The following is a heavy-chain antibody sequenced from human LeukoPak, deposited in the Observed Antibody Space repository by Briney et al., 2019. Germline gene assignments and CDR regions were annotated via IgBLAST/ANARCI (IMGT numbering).Heavy chain of an antibody. V-gene: IGHV3-30*02. CDR3: AKDSYFDWLLTNYFDY. Sequence: GGSLRLSCAASGFTFSSYGMHWVRQAPGKGLEWVAFIRYDGSNRHYADSVKGRFTISRDNSKNTLYLQMNSLRAEDTAVYYCAKDSYFDWLLTNYFDYWGQGTLVTVSS. CDR1: GFTFSSYG. J-gene: IGHJ4*02. D-gene: IGHD3-9*01. CDR2: IRYDGSNR.